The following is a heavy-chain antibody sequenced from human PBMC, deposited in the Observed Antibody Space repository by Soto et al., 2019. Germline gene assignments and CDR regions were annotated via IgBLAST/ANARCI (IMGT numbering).Heavy chain of an antibody. CDR1: GGSISSYY. Sequence: PSETLSLACTVSGGSISSYYWSWIRQPPGKGLEWIGYIYYSGSTNYNPSLKSRVTIPVDTSKNQFSLKLSSVTAADTAVSYCASLEGTAYFFDYWAQRTLVTVSS. V-gene: IGHV4-59*08. D-gene: IGHD2-21*02. J-gene: IGHJ4*02. CDR2: IYYSGST. CDR3: ASLEGTAYFFDY.